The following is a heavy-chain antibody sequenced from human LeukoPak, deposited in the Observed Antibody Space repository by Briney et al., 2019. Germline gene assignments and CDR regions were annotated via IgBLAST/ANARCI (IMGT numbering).Heavy chain of an antibody. J-gene: IGHJ4*02. D-gene: IGHD3-22*01. Sequence: GGSLRLSCAASGFTFSSYGMHWVRQAPGKGLEWVAVISYDGSNKYYADSVKGRFTISRDNSKNTLYLQMNSLRAEDTAVHYCAKPPYYYDSSGYPPEQWGQGTLVTVSS. CDR2: ISYDGSNK. CDR3: AKPPYYYDSSGYPPEQ. CDR1: GFTFSSYG. V-gene: IGHV3-30*18.